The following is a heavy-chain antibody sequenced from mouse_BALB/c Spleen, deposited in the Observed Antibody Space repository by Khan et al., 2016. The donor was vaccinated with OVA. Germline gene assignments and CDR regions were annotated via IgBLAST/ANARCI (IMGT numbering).Heavy chain of an antibody. J-gene: IGHJ4*01. CDR2: ISYSGST. V-gene: IGHV3-2*02. D-gene: IGHD3-1*01. Sequence: EVQLQESGPGLVKPSQSLSLTCTVTGYSITSDYAWNWIRQFPGNKLEWMGYISYSGSTSYNPSLKSRISITRDTSKNQFFLQLNSVTTEDTATYDWARRGAHYAMDYWGQGTSVTVSS. CDR3: ARRGAHYAMDY. CDR1: GYSITSDYA.